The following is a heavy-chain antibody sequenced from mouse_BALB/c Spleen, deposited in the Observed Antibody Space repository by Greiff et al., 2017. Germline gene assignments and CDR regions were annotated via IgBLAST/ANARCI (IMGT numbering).Heavy chain of an antibody. CDR3: ARHDKGRFAY. V-gene: IGHV5-12-2*01. D-gene: IGHD3-3*01. CDR1: GFTFSSYT. CDR2: ISNGGGST. J-gene: IGHJ3*01. Sequence: EVKLMESGGGLVQPGGSLKLSCAASGFTFSSYTMSWVRQTPEKRLEWVAYISNGGGSTYYPDTVKGRFTISRDNAKNTLYLQMSSLKSEDTAMYYCARHDKGRFAYWGQGTLVTVSA.